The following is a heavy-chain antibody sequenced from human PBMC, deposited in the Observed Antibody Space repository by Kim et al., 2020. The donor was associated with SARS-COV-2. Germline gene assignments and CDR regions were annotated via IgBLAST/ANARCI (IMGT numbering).Heavy chain of an antibody. CDR3: AKLTGTRDPSAF. CDR2: ISGSGGSP. V-gene: IGHV3-23*01. Sequence: GGSLRLSCAASGFSFNTFAMSWVRQAPGKGLEWVSIISGSGGSPSYADSVKGRFTISRDNSKNTLYLQMNNLRAEDTAIYYCAKLTGTRDPSAFWGQGTLVTVSS. J-gene: IGHJ4*02. CDR1: GFSFNTFA. D-gene: IGHD1-7*01.